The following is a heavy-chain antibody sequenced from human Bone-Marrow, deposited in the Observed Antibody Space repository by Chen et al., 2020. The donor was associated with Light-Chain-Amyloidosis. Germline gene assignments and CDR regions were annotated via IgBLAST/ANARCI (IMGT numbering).Heavy chain of an antibody. CDR3: ARGTGPANEYFDY. CDR2: IYSSGSV. D-gene: IGHD2-8*02. Sequence: QVQLLESGPGLVRPSQTLSLTCSVSGGSINSGDYYWTWIRQPPGKGLEWIGYIYSSGSVYYNPPLKSRVALSLDTSNNLFSLGLTSVTAADTAVYYCARGTGPANEYFDYWGQGTLVTVSS. CDR1: GGSINSGDYY. V-gene: IGHV4-30-4*01. J-gene: IGHJ4*02.